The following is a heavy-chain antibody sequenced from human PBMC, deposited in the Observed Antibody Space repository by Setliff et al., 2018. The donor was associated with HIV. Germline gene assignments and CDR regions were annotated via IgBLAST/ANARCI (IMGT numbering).Heavy chain of an antibody. CDR3: ARGLDIVLMVYAIPDAFDI. CDR1: GGSISSGVFY. V-gene: IGHV4-31*03. CDR2: IYYSGST. D-gene: IGHD2-8*01. J-gene: IGHJ3*02. Sequence: SETLSLTCTVSGGSISSGVFYWSWIRQHPGRGLEWIGYIYYSGSTYYNPSLKSRVAVSVDTSKNQFSLSLSSVTAADTAVYYCARGLDIVLMVYAIPDAFDIWGQGTMVTVSS.